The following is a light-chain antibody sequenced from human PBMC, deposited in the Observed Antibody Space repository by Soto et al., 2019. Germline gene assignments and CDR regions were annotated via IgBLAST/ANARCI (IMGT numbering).Light chain of an antibody. CDR1: QSVDNY. J-gene: IGKJ4*01. CDR3: QQRSTGPPLS. Sequence: EIVLTQSPDTLSLSPGERATLSCRASQSVDNYLAWYQQRPGQAPRLLIYDASNRASGIPARFSGSGSGTAFTLTISSREHEDFAVYYCQQRSTGPPLSFGVGTKVEIK. V-gene: IGKV3-11*01. CDR2: DAS.